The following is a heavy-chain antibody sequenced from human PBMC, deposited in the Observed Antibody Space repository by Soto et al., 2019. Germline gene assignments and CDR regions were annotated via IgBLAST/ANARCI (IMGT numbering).Heavy chain of an antibody. J-gene: IGHJ5*02. Sequence: SETLSLTCTVSGASLISGSYYCSCIREPPWNRLELIAYVYYTGTTKYNPSLESRVTMSVDMSKNQVSLKLKSVTAADTAVYYCARAASPYFDLLSAFDPWGQGTRVNVSS. CDR2: VYYTGTT. CDR1: GASLISGSYY. CDR3: ARAASPYFDLLSAFDP. V-gene: IGHV4-61*01. D-gene: IGHD3-9*01.